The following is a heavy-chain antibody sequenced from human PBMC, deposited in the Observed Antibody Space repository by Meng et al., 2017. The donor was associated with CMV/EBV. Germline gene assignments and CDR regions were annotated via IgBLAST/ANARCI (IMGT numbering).Heavy chain of an antibody. CDR2: IKSKTDGGTT. D-gene: IGHD6-13*01. J-gene: IGHJ6*02. CDR1: GFTFSSAW. Sequence: GESLKISCAASGFTFSSAWMSWVRQAPGKGLEWVGRIKSKTDGGTTDYAAPVKGRFTISRDDSKNTLYLQMNSLKTEDTAVYYCTTEPDSSSWPPYYYYGMDVWGQGTTVTVSS. V-gene: IGHV3-15*01. CDR3: TTEPDSSSWPPYYYYGMDV.